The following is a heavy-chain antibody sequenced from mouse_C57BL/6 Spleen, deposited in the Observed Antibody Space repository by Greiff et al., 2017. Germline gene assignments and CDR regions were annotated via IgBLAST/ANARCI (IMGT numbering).Heavy chain of an antibody. CDR3: ARRSNYGDYAMDD. J-gene: IGHJ4*01. D-gene: IGHD2-5*01. Sequence: QVQLQQPGAELVRPGSSVKLSCKASGYTFTSYWMHWVKQRPIQGLEWIGNIDPSDSETHYNQKFKDKATLTVDKSSSTAYMQLSSLTSEDSAVYYCARRSNYGDYAMDDWGQGTSVTVSS. V-gene: IGHV1-52*01. CDR1: GYTFTSYW. CDR2: IDPSDSET.